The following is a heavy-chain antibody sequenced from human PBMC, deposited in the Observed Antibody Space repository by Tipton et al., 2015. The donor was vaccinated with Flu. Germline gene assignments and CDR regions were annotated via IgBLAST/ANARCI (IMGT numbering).Heavy chain of an antibody. J-gene: IGHJ4*02. V-gene: IGHV3-21*01. D-gene: IGHD6-19*01. CDR1: GFTFSSYS. CDR2: ISSSSSYI. CDR3: ARDNGSGWYSYFDY. Sequence: SLRLSCAASGFTFSSYSMNWVRQAPGKGLEWVSSISSSSSYIYYADSVKGRFTISRDNAKNSLYLQMNSLRAEDTAVYYCARDNGSGWYSYFDYWGQGTLVTVSS.